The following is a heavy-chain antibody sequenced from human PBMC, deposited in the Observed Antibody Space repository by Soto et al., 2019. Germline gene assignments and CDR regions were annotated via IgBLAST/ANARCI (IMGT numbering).Heavy chain of an antibody. CDR3: ATGGSLDNRFDP. D-gene: IGHD2-15*01. CDR1: GASISSSDW. CDR2: MYQTGSS. Sequence: QVQLQESGPGLVKPSGTLSLTCAVSGASISSSDWWSWVRQPPGKGLEWIGEMYQTGSSNYNPSLKSRVPISVDKAKTQFSPKLKSVTGADTAVYYCATGGSLDNRFDPWGQGTLVTVSS. J-gene: IGHJ5*02. V-gene: IGHV4-4*02.